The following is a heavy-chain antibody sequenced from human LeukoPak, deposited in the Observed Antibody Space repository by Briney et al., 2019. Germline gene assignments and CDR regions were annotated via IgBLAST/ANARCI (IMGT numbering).Heavy chain of an antibody. CDR2: IYTSGST. D-gene: IGHD3-22*01. Sequence: SETLSLTCTVSGGSISSGSYYWSWIRQPAGKGLEWIGRIYTSGSTNYNPSLKSRVTISVDTSKNQFSLKLSSVTAADTAVYYCAREGSEWNYYDSSGYLDYWGQGTLVTVSS. CDR1: GGSISSGSYY. J-gene: IGHJ4*02. CDR3: AREGSEWNYYDSSGYLDY. V-gene: IGHV4-61*02.